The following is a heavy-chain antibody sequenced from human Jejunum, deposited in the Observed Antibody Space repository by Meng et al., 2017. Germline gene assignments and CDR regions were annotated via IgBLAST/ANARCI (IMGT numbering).Heavy chain of an antibody. D-gene: IGHD6-19*01. V-gene: IGHV3-33*01. CDR3: ARYRSGSSDY. J-gene: IGHJ4*02. CDR1: GFTFRSYG. CDR2: IWFDGSKT. Sequence: QEHVVGSGGGVVQPGTSLRLSCAASGFTFRSYGMHWVRQAPGKGLEWVAVIWFDGSKTYYADSVKGRFTVSRDNSKNTLYLQMNSLRADDTAVYYCARYRSGSSDYWGPGTLVTVSS.